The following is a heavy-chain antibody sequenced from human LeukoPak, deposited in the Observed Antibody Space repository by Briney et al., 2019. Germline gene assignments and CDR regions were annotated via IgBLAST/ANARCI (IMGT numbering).Heavy chain of an antibody. CDR3: ARGVVVVPAAPYNWFDP. Sequence: APVKVSCKASGYTFTSYAMHWVRQAPGQRLEWMGWINAGNGNTKYSQKFQGRVTITRDTSASTAYMELSSLRSEDTAVYYCARGVVVVPAAPYNWFDPWGQGTLVTVSS. CDR1: GYTFTSYA. CDR2: INAGNGNT. V-gene: IGHV1-3*01. J-gene: IGHJ5*02. D-gene: IGHD2-2*01.